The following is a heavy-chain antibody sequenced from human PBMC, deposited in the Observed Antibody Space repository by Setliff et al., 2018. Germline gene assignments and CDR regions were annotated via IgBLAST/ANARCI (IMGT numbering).Heavy chain of an antibody. CDR3: ARGTDYHGSGSYWAKDV. J-gene: IGHJ6*04. D-gene: IGHD3-10*01. CDR1: ADTFTGHY. Sequence: ASVKVSCKASADTFTGHYIHWVRQAPGQGLEWMGWINPRTGVTNYAQKFKGRVTMTRDTSITTVYMDLSSLKSDDTAVYYCARGTDYHGSGSYWAKDVWGKGTTVTVSS. CDR2: INPRTGVT. V-gene: IGHV1-2*02.